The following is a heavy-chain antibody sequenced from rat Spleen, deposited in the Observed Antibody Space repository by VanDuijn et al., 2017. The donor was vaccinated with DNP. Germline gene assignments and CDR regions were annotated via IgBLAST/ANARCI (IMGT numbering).Heavy chain of an antibody. J-gene: IGHJ2*01. V-gene: IGHV5-58*01. CDR2: INTDGGST. CDR3: VSRPPPTRGPFDY. CDR1: GFTFSSYW. D-gene: IGHD1-4*01. Sequence: EVQLVESGGGPVQPGRSLKISCIASGFTFSSYWMYWIRQAPGKGLEWLSSINTDGGSTFYPDSVKGRFTISRDNAKSTQYLQMDSLRSDDTAAYYCVSRPPPTRGPFDYWGQGVTVTVSS.